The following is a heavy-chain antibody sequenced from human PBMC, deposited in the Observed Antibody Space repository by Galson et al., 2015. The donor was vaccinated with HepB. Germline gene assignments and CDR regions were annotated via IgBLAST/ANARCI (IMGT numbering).Heavy chain of an antibody. CDR2: IWFDGSNK. CDR1: GFTLNTYGYG. CDR3: ARGLLSVNSPRGAFDI. J-gene: IGHJ4*02. D-gene: IGHD2/OR15-2a*01. V-gene: IGHV3-33*01. Sequence: SLRLSCAASGFTLNTYGYGMYWVRQDPGKGLEWVAVIWFDGSNKYYGDSVKGRFTISRDNSKNTVYLEMNSLRAEDTAIYYCARGLLSVNSPRGAFDIWGQGTLVTVSS.